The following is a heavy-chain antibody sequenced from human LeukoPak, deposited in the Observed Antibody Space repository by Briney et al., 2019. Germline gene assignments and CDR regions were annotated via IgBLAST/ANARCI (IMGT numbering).Heavy chain of an antibody. V-gene: IGHV1-2*02. CDR1: GYTLTGYY. CDR3: ASCRITLVRGVT. J-gene: IGHJ5*02. CDR2: INPNSGGT. Sequence: ASVKVSCKASGYTLTGYYMHWVRQAPGQGLDWMGWINPNSGGTNYEQKFQGRVTMTRDTSTNTAYMELSRLRSDDTAVYYCASCRITLVRGVTWGQGTLVTVSA. D-gene: IGHD3-10*01.